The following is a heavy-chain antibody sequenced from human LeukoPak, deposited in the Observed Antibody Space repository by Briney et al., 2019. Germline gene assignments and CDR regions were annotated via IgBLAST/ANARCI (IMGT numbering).Heavy chain of an antibody. Sequence: ASVKVSCKASGYTFTNYAMHWVRQAPGQRPEWMGWINTDNGNTKYSQKFQGRLTITRATSASTAYMEVSSPTSEDTAVYYCARGLQTSYYDSTTYYAVYWGQGTLVTVSS. CDR3: ARGLQTSYYDSTTYYAVY. V-gene: IGHV1-3*04. CDR1: GYTFTNYA. CDR2: INTDNGNT. D-gene: IGHD3-22*01. J-gene: IGHJ4*02.